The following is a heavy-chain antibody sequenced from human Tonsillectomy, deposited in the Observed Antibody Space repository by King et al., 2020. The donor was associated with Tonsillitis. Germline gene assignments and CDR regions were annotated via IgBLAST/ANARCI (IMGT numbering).Heavy chain of an antibody. Sequence: EVQLVESGGGLVQPGGSLRLSCAASGFTFNNYWMSWVRQAPGKGLEWVANITEDGSEKHYVDSVKGRFTISRDNAKNSLYLQMNSLRAEDTAVYYCARDAANDSSGYYYWGQGTLVTVSS. CDR2: ITEDGSEK. D-gene: IGHD3-22*01. CDR1: GFTFNNYW. J-gene: IGHJ4*02. V-gene: IGHV3-7*01. CDR3: ARDAANDSSGYYY.